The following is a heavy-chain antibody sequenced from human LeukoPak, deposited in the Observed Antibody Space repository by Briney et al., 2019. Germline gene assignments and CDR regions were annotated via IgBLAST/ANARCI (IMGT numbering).Heavy chain of an antibody. V-gene: IGHV4-34*01. D-gene: IGHD2-2*01. J-gene: IGHJ6*02. CDR1: GGSFSGYY. Sequence: PSETLSLTCAVYGGSFSGYYWRWVRQPPGKGLEWIGEINHSGSTNYNPSLKSRVTISVDTSKNQFSLKLSSVTAADTAVYYCARGGYCSSTSCKIDYYYYGMDVWGQGTTVTVSS. CDR2: INHSGST. CDR3: ARGGYCSSTSCKIDYYYYGMDV.